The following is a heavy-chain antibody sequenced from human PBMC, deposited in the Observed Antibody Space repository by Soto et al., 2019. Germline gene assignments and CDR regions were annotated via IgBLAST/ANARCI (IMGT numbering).Heavy chain of an antibody. V-gene: IGHV4-39*07. D-gene: IGHD6-13*01. CDR1: GGSISSSSYY. CDR3: ARESELSSSPSPNWFDP. CDR2: IYYSGST. Sequence: SETLSLTCTVSGGSISSSSYYWGWIRQPPGKGLEWIGKIYYSGSTYYNPSLKSRVTISVDTSKNQFSLKLSSVTAADTAVYYCARESELSSSPSPNWFDPWGQGTLVTVSS. J-gene: IGHJ5*02.